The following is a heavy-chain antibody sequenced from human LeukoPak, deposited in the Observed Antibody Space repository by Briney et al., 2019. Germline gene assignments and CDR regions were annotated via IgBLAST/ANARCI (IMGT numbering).Heavy chain of an antibody. CDR1: GGSFSGYY. J-gene: IGHJ4*02. V-gene: IGHV4-34*01. CDR3: AGLPLRLLWFGEPRYYFVY. Sequence: SETLSLTCAVYGGSFSGYYWSWIRQPPGKGLEWIGEINHSGSTNYNPSLKSRVTISVNTSKNQFSLKLSSVTAADTAVYYCAGLPLRLLWFGEPRYYFVYWGQGTLVTVSS. D-gene: IGHD3-10*01. CDR2: INHSGST.